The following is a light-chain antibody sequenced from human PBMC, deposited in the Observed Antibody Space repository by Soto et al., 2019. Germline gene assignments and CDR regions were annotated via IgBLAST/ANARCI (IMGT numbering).Light chain of an antibody. CDR2: DVS. CDR3: SSYTSSSTPCV. CDR1: SSDVGGYNY. Sequence: QSALTQPASVSGSPGQSITISCTGTSSDVGGYNYVSWYQQHPGKAPKLMIYDVSNRPSGVSNHFSGSKSGNTASLTISGLQAEDEADYYCSSYTSSSTPCVFGTGTKVTVL. J-gene: IGLJ1*01. V-gene: IGLV2-14*01.